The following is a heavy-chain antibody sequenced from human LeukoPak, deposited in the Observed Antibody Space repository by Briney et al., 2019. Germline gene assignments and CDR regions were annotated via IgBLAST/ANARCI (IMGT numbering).Heavy chain of an antibody. CDR3: AKDIFEKLPAAMYYYYYGMDV. D-gene: IGHD2-2*01. Sequence: GGSLRLSCAASGFTFDDYAMHWVRQAPGKGLEWVSLISGDGGSTYYADSVKGRFTTSRDNSKNSLYLQMNSLRTEDTALYYCAKDIFEKLPAAMYYYYYGMDVWGQGTTVTVSS. J-gene: IGHJ6*02. CDR2: ISGDGGST. V-gene: IGHV3-43*02. CDR1: GFTFDDYA.